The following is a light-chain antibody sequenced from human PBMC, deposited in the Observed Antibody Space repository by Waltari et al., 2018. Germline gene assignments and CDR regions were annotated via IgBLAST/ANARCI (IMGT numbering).Light chain of an antibody. V-gene: IGKV2-28*01. J-gene: IGKJ4*01. CDR3: MQALEAPLT. CDR1: QRLLYSPDGHYR. Sequence: DIVMTQSPLSLPVTPGEPASIPCRSSQRLLYSPDGHYRLDWYLQKPGQSPQLLIYMGSNRASGVPDRFSGSGSGTDFTLKISRVEAEDVGIYYCMQALEAPLTFGGGTKVEIK. CDR2: MGS.